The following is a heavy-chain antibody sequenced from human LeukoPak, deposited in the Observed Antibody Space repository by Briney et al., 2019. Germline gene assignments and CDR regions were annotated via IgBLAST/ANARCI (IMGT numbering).Heavy chain of an antibody. V-gene: IGHV3-23*01. CDR1: GFPFSNYG. CDR2: ISGSGDST. J-gene: IGHJ3*02. CDR3: AKTYAFDI. Sequence: PGGSLRLSCAASGFPFSNYGMSWLRQAPGKGLGWVSAISGSGDSTNYADSVKGRFTISRDNSKNTLYLQMNSLRAEDTAVYYCAKTYAFDIWGQGTLVTVSS.